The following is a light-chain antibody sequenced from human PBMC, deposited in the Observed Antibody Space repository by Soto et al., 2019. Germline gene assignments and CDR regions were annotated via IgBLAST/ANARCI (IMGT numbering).Light chain of an antibody. J-gene: IGKJ4*01. Sequence: EIVLKHSPATLSLSPWERATLSCRASQSVNIYLGWYQQRPGQAPRLLIYDASTRATGIPARFSGSGSETEFTLTISSLEPEDFAVYYRQQRSNWPLTFGGGTKVDIK. CDR2: DAS. CDR1: QSVNIY. V-gene: IGKV3-11*01. CDR3: QQRSNWPLT.